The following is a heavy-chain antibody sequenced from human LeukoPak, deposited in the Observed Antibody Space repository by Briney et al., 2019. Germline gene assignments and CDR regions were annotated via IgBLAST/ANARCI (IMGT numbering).Heavy chain of an antibody. Sequence: GSLTLSCAASGFTFSSYAMSWVREAPARGLEWVSSLRGNGDTFYADSVKGRFTLSRDDSRNTVYLHLNNLRVEDTAVYYCAKASWVSSADAVLWGQGTVVTVSS. V-gene: IGHV3-23*01. CDR3: AKASWVSSADAVL. J-gene: IGHJ4*02. CDR2: LRGNGDT. D-gene: IGHD3-16*01. CDR1: GFTFSSYA.